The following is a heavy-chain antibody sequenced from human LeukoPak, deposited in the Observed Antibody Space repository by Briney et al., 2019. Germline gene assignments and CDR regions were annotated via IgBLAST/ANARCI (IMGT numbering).Heavy chain of an antibody. CDR2: INHSGST. J-gene: IGHJ4*02. CDR3: ARGVMTTVTTPTPSDY. D-gene: IGHD4-17*01. CDR1: GGSISSYY. V-gene: IGHV4-34*01. Sequence: SETLSLTCTVSGGSISSYYWSWIRQPPGKGLEWIGEINHSGSTNYNPSLKSRVTISVDTSKNQFSLKLSSVTAADTAVYYCARGVMTTVTTPTPSDYWGQGTLVTVSS.